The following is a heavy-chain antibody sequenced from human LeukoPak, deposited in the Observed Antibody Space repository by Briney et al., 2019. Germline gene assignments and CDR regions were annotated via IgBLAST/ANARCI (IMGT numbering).Heavy chain of an antibody. CDR2: LYYTGST. Sequence: SETLSLTCTVSGGSISSSSYYWGWIRQPPGKGLEWIGSLYYTGSTYYNPSLKSRVTISIDTSKNQFSLKLSSVSAADTAVYYCARGDVICSSTSCLVDYWGQGTLVTVSS. D-gene: IGHD2-2*01. CDR1: GGSISSSSYY. V-gene: IGHV4-39*07. CDR3: ARGDVICSSTSCLVDY. J-gene: IGHJ4*02.